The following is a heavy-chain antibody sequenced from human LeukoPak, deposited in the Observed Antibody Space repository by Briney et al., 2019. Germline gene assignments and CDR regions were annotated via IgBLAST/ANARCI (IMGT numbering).Heavy chain of an antibody. CDR2: ISAYNGNT. V-gene: IGHV1-18*01. CDR1: GYTFTILG. Sequence: ASVRVSFTASGYTFTILGLSGGRQAPGEGGERMGWISAYNGNTNYTQKLQGRVTITTDTSTSTACMELRSLRSDDTAVYYCARPIAGEFDPWGQGPLATVSS. D-gene: IGHD3-16*01. CDR3: ARPIAGEFDP. J-gene: IGHJ5*02.